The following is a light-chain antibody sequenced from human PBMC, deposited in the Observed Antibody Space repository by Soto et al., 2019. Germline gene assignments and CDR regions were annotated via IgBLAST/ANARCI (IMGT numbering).Light chain of an antibody. V-gene: IGKV1-39*01. CDR1: QSISSY. J-gene: IGKJ4*01. CDR2: AAS. Sequence: DIQMTQSPSSLSASVGDRVTITCRASQSISSYLNWYQQKPGKAPKLLIYAASSLQSGVPSRFSGSGSGTDFTLTISSLQPEDFATYYCHPSYSTPLTFGGGTKVDIK. CDR3: HPSYSTPLT.